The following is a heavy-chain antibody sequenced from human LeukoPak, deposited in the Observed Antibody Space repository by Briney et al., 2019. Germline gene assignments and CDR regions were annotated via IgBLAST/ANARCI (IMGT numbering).Heavy chain of an antibody. CDR3: AKGLYGSGLPHPGFDY. Sequence: PGGSLRLSCAASGFTFDDYGMSWVRQAPGKGLEWVSGINWNSGSIGYADSVKGRFTISRDNAKNSLYLQMNSLRAEDMALYYCAKGLYGSGLPHPGFDYWGQGTLVTVSS. V-gene: IGHV3-20*04. D-gene: IGHD3-10*01. CDR1: GFTFDDYG. J-gene: IGHJ4*02. CDR2: INWNSGSI.